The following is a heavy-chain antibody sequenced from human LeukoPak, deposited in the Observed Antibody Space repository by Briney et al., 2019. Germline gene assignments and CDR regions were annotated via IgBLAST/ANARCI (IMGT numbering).Heavy chain of an antibody. V-gene: IGHV3-53*01. CDR3: ARDVYDYGVPRYLDP. CDR2: SYSGGRT. J-gene: IGHJ5*02. CDR1: GFTVSSNY. D-gene: IGHD4-17*01. Sequence: PGGSLRLSCAASGFTVSSNYMTWVRQAPGKGLEWVSGSYSGGRTYYADSVKGRFTISRDNTKNTLYLQMNSLRAEDTAVYYCARDVYDYGVPRYLDPWGQGTLVTVSS.